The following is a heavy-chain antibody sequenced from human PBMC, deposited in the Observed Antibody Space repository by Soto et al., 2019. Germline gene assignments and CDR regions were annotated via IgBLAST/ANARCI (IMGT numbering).Heavy chain of an antibody. Sequence: GGSLRLSCAASGFTFSSSSMNWVRQAPGKGLEWVSYISSTSSIIFYADSVKGRFTISRDNAKNSLYLQMNSLRAEDTAVYYCARHSDNKEGYWGQGTLVTVSS. V-gene: IGHV3-48*01. CDR2: ISSTSSII. CDR3: ARHSDNKEGY. D-gene: IGHD2-15*01. CDR1: GFTFSSSS. J-gene: IGHJ4*02.